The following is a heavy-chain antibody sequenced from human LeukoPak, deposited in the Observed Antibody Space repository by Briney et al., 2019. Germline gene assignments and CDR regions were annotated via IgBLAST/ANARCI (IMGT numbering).Heavy chain of an antibody. V-gene: IGHV3-7*01. CDR2: IKQDGSEK. CDR3: AGRFDY. J-gene: IGHJ4*02. CDR1: VFTFSSYW. Sequence: GFSLRLSCAASVFTFSSYWMSWVRQAPGKGLEWVANIKQDGSEKYYVDSVKGRFTISRDNAKNSLYLQMNSLRAEDTAVYYCAGRFDYWGQGTLVTVSS.